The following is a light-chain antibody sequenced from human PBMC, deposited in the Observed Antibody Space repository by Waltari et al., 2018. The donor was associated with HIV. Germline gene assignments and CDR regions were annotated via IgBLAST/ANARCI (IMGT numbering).Light chain of an antibody. V-gene: IGLV1-44*01. J-gene: IGLJ3*02. CDR3: AAWDDSLSAWV. CDR1: SSNIGRNT. Sequence: QSVLTQPPSASGTPGQRVTISCSGSSSNIGRNTVNWFQQLPGTAPNLLIYSNNPRPSGVPDRLSGSKSDTSASLAISGLQSEDEADYYCAAWDDSLSAWVFGGGTKLAVL. CDR2: SNN.